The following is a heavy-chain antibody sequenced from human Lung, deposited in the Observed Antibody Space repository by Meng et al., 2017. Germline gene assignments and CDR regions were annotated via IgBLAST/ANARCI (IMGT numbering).Heavy chain of an antibody. J-gene: IGHJ4*02. CDR1: GGSFSDYY. D-gene: IGHD4-11*01. CDR2: INHSGST. CDR3: ARGPTTMAHDFDY. V-gene: IGHV4-34*01. Sequence: QLQQWGPGLLRPSEPRSLTCVVSGGSFSDYYWSWIRQPPGKGLEWIGEINHSGSTNYNPSLESRATISVDTSQNNLSLKLSSVTAADSAVYYCARGPTTMAHDFDYWGQGTLVTVPS.